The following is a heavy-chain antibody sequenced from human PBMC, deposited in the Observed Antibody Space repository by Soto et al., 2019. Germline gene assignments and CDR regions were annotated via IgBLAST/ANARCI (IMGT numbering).Heavy chain of an antibody. V-gene: IGHV3-33*01. CDR1: GFTFSSYG. D-gene: IGHD6-13*01. Sequence: QVQLVESGGGVVQPGRSLRLSCAASGFTFSSYGMHWVRQAPGKGLEWVAVIWYDGSNKYYADSVKGRFTISRDNSKNTLYLQMNSLRAEDTAAYYCARAVRRYSSSWYASWFDPWGQGTLVTVSS. CDR2: IWYDGSNK. CDR3: ARAVRRYSSSWYASWFDP. J-gene: IGHJ5*02.